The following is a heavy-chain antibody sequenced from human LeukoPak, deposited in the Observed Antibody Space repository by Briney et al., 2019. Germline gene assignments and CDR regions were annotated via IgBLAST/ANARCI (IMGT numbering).Heavy chain of an antibody. CDR3: AKDWFMITFGGVIASSYFDY. V-gene: IGHV3-74*01. D-gene: IGHD3-16*02. CDR2: IKSDGSST. J-gene: IGHJ4*02. CDR1: GXTFSTYW. Sequence: GGPLRLSCAASGXTFSTYWMHWVRQAPGKGLVWVSRIKSDGSSTTYADSVKGRFTISRDNARNTLYLQMNSLRAEDTAVYYCAKDWFMITFGGVIASSYFDYWGQGTLVTVSS.